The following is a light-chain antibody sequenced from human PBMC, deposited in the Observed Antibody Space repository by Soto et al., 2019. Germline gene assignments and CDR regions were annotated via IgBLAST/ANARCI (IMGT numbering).Light chain of an antibody. Sequence: QSALTQPASVSGSLGQSITISCTGTSSDVGFYNRVSWYQQHPGNAPKLMISEVSDRPSGVSNRFSGSKSGNTASLTISGLQAEDEAEYYCTSFTTSNTWVFGGGTKLTVL. CDR1: SSDVGFYNR. J-gene: IGLJ3*02. CDR2: EVS. V-gene: IGLV2-14*01. CDR3: TSFTTSNTWV.